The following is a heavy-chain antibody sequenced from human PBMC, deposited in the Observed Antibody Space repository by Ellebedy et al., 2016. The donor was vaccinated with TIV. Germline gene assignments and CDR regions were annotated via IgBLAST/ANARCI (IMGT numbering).Heavy chain of an antibody. CDR1: GFIFSDYY. Sequence: GESLKISCAASGFIFSDYYMIWIRQAPGKGLECVSYISSSGSPIYYADSVRGRFTISRDNAKNSLYLQVNSLRAEGTAVYYCARDARFIDQQHNWFDPWGQGTLVTVSS. CDR3: ARDARFIDQQHNWFDP. V-gene: IGHV3-11*01. J-gene: IGHJ5*02. CDR2: ISSSGSPI. D-gene: IGHD6-13*01.